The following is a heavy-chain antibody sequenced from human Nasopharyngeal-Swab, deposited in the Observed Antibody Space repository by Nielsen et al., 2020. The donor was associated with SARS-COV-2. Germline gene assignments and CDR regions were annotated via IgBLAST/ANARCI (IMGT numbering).Heavy chain of an antibody. Sequence: GESLKISCAASGFDFNNYGMHWVRQAPGKGLEWVAVISYEGSKKFLTDSVKGRFTISRDHTKNTLYLQMNSLRAEDTAVYYCAKELLRYFDWLPFYYYYYGMDVWGQGTTVTVSS. CDR3: AKELLRYFDWLPFYYYYYGMDV. V-gene: IGHV3-30*18. J-gene: IGHJ6*02. D-gene: IGHD3-9*01. CDR1: GFDFNNYG. CDR2: ISYEGSKK.